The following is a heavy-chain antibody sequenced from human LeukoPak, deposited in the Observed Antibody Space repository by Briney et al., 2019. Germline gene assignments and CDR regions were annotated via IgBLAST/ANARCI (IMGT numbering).Heavy chain of an antibody. Sequence: PSETLSLTCTVSGGSISSYYWSWIRQPPGKGLEWIGYIYYSGSTNYNPSLKSRVTISVDTSKNQFSLKLSSVTAADTAVYYCARLTSIVVDYWGQGTLVTVSS. CDR3: ARLTSIVVDY. V-gene: IGHV4-59*08. D-gene: IGHD2-15*01. CDR1: GGSISSYY. J-gene: IGHJ4*02. CDR2: IYYSGST.